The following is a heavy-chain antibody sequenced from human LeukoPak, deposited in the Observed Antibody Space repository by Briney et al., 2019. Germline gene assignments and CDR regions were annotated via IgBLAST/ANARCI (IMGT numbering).Heavy chain of an antibody. CDR3: ARGRARYSSSWYGTYFDY. Sequence: PSQTLSLTCTVSGGSISSGGYYWSWIRQHPGKGLEWIGYIYYSGSTYYNPSLKSRVTISVDTSKNQFSLKLSSVTAADTAVYYCARGRARYSSSWYGTYFDYWGQGTLVTVSS. CDR1: GGSISSGGYY. V-gene: IGHV4-31*03. D-gene: IGHD6-13*01. CDR2: IYYSGST. J-gene: IGHJ4*02.